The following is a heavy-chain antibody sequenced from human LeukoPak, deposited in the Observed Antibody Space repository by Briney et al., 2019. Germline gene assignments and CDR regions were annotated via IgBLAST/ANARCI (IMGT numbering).Heavy chain of an antibody. CDR1: GFTFSSYS. Sequence: GGSLRLSCAASGFTFSSYSMNWVRQAPGKGLEWVSSISSSSSYIYYADSVKGRFTISRDNAKNSLYLQMNSLRAEDTAVYYCARDPRKGYYYYGMDVWGQGTTVTVSS. CDR3: ARDPRKGYYYYGMDV. V-gene: IGHV3-21*01. D-gene: IGHD1-14*01. CDR2: ISSSSSYI. J-gene: IGHJ6*02.